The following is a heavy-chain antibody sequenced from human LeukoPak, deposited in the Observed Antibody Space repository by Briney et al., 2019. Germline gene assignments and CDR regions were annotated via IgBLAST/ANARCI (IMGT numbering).Heavy chain of an antibody. CDR1: GFTFDRYT. D-gene: IGHD3-10*01. V-gene: IGHV3-43*01. CDR2: IIRDGSGT. Sequence: GSLRLSCAASGFTFDRYTMYWFGQPPGKGLEGCAHIIRDGSGTYYAASVKGGFTISRDNSKKYLYLQMNSLRIEDTALYYCAKDWAMIREDYYMDVWGKGTTVTVSS. CDR3: AKDWAMIREDYYMDV. J-gene: IGHJ6*03.